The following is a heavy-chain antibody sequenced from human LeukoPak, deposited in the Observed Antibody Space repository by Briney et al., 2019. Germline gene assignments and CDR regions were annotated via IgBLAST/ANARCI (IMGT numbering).Heavy chain of an antibody. V-gene: IGHV4-59*01. Sequence: PSETLSLTCTVSGGSISSYYWSWIRQPPGKGLEWIGYVFHSGSINYNPSLKSRVTISVDTSRNQFSLRLSSVTAADTAVYYCARDVQRWLDLQYYYHGMDVWGQGTTVTVS. CDR3: ARDVQRWLDLQYYYHGMDV. CDR2: VFHSGSI. CDR1: GGSISSYY. D-gene: IGHD6-19*01. J-gene: IGHJ6*02.